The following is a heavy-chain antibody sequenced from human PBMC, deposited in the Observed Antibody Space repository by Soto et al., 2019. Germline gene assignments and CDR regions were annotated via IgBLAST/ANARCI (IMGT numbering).Heavy chain of an antibody. CDR3: ARRHPLPTYYFDY. J-gene: IGHJ4*02. Sequence: SETLSLTCTVSGGSISSSSYYWGWIRQPPGKGLEWIGSIYYSGSTYYNPSLKSRVTISVDTSKNQFSLKLSSVTAADTAVYYCARRHPLPTYYFDYWGQGTLVTVS. CDR1: GGSISSSSYY. CDR2: IYYSGST. V-gene: IGHV4-39*01.